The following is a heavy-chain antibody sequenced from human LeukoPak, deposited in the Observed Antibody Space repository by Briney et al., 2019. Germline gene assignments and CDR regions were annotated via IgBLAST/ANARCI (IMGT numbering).Heavy chain of an antibody. CDR1: GGSISSYY. CDR3: ARGARWLVDY. CDR2: IYYSGST. Sequence: PSETLSLTCTVSGGSISSYYWSWIRQPPGKGLEWIGYIYYSGSTNYNPSLKSRVTISVDTSKNQFSLKLSSVTAADTAMYYCARGARWLVDYWGQGTLVTVSS. J-gene: IGHJ4*02. V-gene: IGHV4-59*01. D-gene: IGHD6-19*01.